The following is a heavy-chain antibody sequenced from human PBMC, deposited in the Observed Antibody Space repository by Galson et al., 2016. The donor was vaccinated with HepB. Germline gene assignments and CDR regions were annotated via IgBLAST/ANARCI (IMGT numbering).Heavy chain of an antibody. CDR1: GYTFHDQY. CDR3: PSKHCRGVDCHLPFFEI. D-gene: IGHD2-15*01. CDR2: LANHTGGT. V-gene: IGHV1-2*02. J-gene: IGHJ4*02. Sequence: SDTVSCLATGYTFHDQYVQLERQAPGQRLEWMGWLANHTGGTNYSQQFHRRVTINGDTSLSTAYMELCSLTSEGTAVYYCPSKHCRGVDCHLPFFEIWGPGSLVTVSS.